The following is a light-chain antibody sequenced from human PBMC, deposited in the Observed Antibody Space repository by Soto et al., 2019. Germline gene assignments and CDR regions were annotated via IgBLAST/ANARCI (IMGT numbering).Light chain of an antibody. V-gene: IGKV3-15*01. Sequence: TVMTQSPATLSVSPGERATLSCRASQGLGTNLAWYQQSPGQAPRLLIYAASTRATGVPSRFSGSGSETEFTLTITTLQSEDFAVYYCQQYNHWPLSFGVGTKVEIK. CDR1: QGLGTN. CDR3: QQYNHWPLS. CDR2: AAS. J-gene: IGKJ4*01.